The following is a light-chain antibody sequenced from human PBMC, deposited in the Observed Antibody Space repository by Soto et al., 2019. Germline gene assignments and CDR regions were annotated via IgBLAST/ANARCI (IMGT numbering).Light chain of an antibody. CDR2: GGY. Sequence: ILVPSSPSRLPSSLRGRATLSCRASKRASSSYLAWYQQKRGQSPRVIIYGGYTRAAGIPDRFSGSGSGPDFTLTISRLEPEDFAVYFCQHYGDSPWAFGQGTKVDIK. CDR1: KRASSSY. V-gene: IGKV3-20*01. CDR3: QHYGDSPWA. J-gene: IGKJ1*01.